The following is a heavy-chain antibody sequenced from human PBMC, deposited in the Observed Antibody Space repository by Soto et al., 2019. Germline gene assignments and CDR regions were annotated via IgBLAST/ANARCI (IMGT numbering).Heavy chain of an antibody. CDR1: GFSVRDAW. V-gene: IGHV3-7*01. Sequence: GGSLRLSCAASGFSVRDAWMSWVRQAPGKGLEWVAKIKKDGSEKYYVDSVRGRFTISRDNAENSLYLQMNSLRVDDTAVYYCEINAYWGQGSLVTVS. CDR3: EINAY. J-gene: IGHJ4*02. CDR2: IKKDGSEK.